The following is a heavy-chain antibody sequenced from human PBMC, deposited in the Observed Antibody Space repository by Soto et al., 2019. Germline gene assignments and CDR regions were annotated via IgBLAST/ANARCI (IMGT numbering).Heavy chain of an antibody. CDR2: ISSGGTTT. Sequence: DVELLESGGDLVQPGGSLRLSCAASGFTFSTHAMSWVRQAPGKGLEWVSSISSGGTTTFYAASVEGRFTISRDKSKNTLYLQVNSLRADDAAVYYCAREGGSIGGWFGRKFDSWGQGTQVTVSS. J-gene: IGHJ4*02. V-gene: IGHV3-23*01. CDR3: AREGGSIGGWFGRKFDS. D-gene: IGHD6-19*01. CDR1: GFTFSTHA.